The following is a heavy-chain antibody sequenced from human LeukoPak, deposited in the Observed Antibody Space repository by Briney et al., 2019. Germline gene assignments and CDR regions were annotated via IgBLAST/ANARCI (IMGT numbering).Heavy chain of an antibody. CDR1: GDSVSSNSVT. J-gene: IGHJ5*02. V-gene: IGHV6-1*01. CDR3: ARRLTQYDCFDP. D-gene: IGHD2-2*01. Sequence: SQTLSLTCAISGDSVSSNSVTWNWIRQSSSRGLEWLGRTYYRSTWYNDYAVSVRGRITVNPDASKNQFSLHLNSVTPEDTAVYYCARRLTQYDCFDPWGQGILVTVSS. CDR2: TYYRSTWYN.